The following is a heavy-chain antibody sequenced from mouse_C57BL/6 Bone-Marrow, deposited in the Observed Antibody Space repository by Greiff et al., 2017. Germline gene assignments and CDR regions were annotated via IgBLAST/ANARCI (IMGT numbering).Heavy chain of an antibody. D-gene: IGHD1-1*01. CDR3: ARDYGTLMDY. CDR2: IHPNSGST. V-gene: IGHV1-64*01. Sequence: QVQLQQAGAELVKPGASVKLSCKASGYTFTSYWMHWVKQRPGQGLEWIGMIHPNSGSTNYNEKFKSKATLTVDKSSSTAYMQLSSLTSEDSAVYYCARDYGTLMDYWGQGTSVTVSS. J-gene: IGHJ4*01. CDR1: GYTFTSYW.